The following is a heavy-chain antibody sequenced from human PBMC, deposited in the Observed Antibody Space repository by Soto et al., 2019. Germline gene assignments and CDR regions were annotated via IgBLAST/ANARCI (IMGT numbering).Heavy chain of an antibody. CDR2: ISGSGGRS. D-gene: IGHD3-16*01. J-gene: IGHJ4*02. CDR1: GFTFSNYA. Sequence: GVLRLSCAASGFTFSNYAMTWVRQGPGKGLKWVSGISGSGGRSYYADSVKGRFTISRDNSKSTLYLQMNSLRAEDTAVYYCAKAYFVWSSEQPYYFDYWGQGTLVTVSS. CDR3: AKAYFVWSSEQPYYFDY. V-gene: IGHV3-23*01.